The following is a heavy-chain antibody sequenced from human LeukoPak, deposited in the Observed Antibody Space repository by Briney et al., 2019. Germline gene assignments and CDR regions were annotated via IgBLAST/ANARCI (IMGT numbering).Heavy chain of an antibody. J-gene: IGHJ3*02. D-gene: IGHD3-22*01. CDR1: GFTFSSYW. V-gene: IGHV3-74*01. CDR2: INSDGSST. CDR3: ARAHYYDSSGYNDAFDI. Sequence: GGSLRLSCAASGFTFSSYWMHWVRQAPGKGLAWVSRINSDGSSTSYADSVKGRFTISRDNAKNSLYLQMNSLRAEDTAVYYCARAHYYDSSGYNDAFDIWGQGTMVTVSS.